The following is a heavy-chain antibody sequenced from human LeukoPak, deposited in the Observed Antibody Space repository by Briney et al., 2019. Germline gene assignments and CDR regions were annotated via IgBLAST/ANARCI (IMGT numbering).Heavy chain of an antibody. CDR2: IYYSGST. CDR3: AREGHNWNYVRPY. CDR1: GGSISSGDYY. Sequence: PSETLSLTCTVSGGSISSGDYYWSWIRQPPGKDLEWIGYIYYSGSTYYNPSLKSRVTISVDTSKNQFSLKLSSVTAADTAVYYCAREGHNWNYVRPYWGQGTLVTVSS. V-gene: IGHV4-30-4*08. J-gene: IGHJ4*02. D-gene: IGHD1-7*01.